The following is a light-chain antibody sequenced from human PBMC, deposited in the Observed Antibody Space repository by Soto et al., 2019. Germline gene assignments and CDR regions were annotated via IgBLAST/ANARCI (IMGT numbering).Light chain of an antibody. CDR2: EVS. J-gene: IGLJ2*01. CDR1: TGDIGAFNY. Sequence: QSALTQPPSASGSPGQSVTISCTGTTGDIGAFNYVSWYQQRPGKAPKLMIYEVSNRPSGVSNRFSGSMSGKTASLSISGLQAEDEADYYCSSYTSTSAVVVFGGGTKLTVL. CDR3: SSYTSTSAVVV. V-gene: IGLV2-14*01.